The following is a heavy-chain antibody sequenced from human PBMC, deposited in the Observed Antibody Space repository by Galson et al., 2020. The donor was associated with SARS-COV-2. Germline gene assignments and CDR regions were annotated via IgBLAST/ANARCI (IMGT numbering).Heavy chain of an antibody. CDR1: GFSLSTSGMC. CDR3: ARIWPKAAVTTYWYFDL. J-gene: IGHJ2*01. V-gene: IGHV2-70*17. CDR2: IDWDDDK. D-gene: IGHD6-25*01. Sequence: ESGPTLVKPTQTLTLTCTFSGFSLSTSGMCVSWIRQPPGKALEWLARIDWDDDKFYSTSLKTRLTISKDTSKNQVVLTMTNMDPVDTATYYCARIWPKAAVTTYWYFDLWGRGTLVTVSS.